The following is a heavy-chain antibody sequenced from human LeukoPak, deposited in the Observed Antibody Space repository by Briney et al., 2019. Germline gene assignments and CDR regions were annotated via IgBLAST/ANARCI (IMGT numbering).Heavy chain of an antibody. Sequence: GASVKVSCKASGYTFTSYDINLVRQATGQGLEWMGWMNPNSGNTGYAQKFQGRVTMTRNTSISTAYMELSSLRSEDTAVYYCARGHYYDSSGYYSDAFDIWGQGTMVTVSS. CDR1: GYTFTSYD. J-gene: IGHJ3*02. CDR3: ARGHYYDSSGYYSDAFDI. CDR2: MNPNSGNT. D-gene: IGHD3-22*01. V-gene: IGHV1-8*01.